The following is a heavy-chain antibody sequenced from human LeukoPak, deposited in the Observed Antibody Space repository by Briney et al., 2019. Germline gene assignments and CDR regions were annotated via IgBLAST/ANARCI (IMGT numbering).Heavy chain of an antibody. Sequence: SETLSLTCTVSGGSISSDSYYWAWIRQPPGKGLEWIASIYYSGSTYYNPSLKSRVTISIDTSKNQFSLKLSSMTAADTAVYYCARQTWIQLWFLDYWGQGTLVTVSS. CDR2: IYYSGST. J-gene: IGHJ4*02. CDR1: GGSISSDSYY. V-gene: IGHV4-39*01. CDR3: ARQTWIQLWFLDY. D-gene: IGHD5-18*01.